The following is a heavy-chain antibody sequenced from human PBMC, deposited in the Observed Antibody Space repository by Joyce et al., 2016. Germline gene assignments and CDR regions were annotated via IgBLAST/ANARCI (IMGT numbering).Heavy chain of an antibody. J-gene: IGHJ4*02. CDR1: GAYIRNGYW. CDR3: ARSSSYCLEY. CDR2: IDLGESP. V-gene: IGHV4-4*02. Sequence: QVQLQESGPGLLKPSGTLSLTCAVSGAYIRNGYWWSWVRQPPGKGLEWIGEIDLGESPNYTPSLKSRVSISVDKAKNRFSLNVNSVTAADTAVYYCARSSSYCLEYWGQGILVTVSS. D-gene: IGHD1-26*01.